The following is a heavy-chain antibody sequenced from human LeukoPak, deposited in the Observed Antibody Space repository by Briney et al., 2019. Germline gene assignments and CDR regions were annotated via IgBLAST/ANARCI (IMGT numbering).Heavy chain of an antibody. V-gene: IGHV4-4*07. Sequence: SETLSLTCTVSGGSIIRYYWSWIRQPAGKGLEWIGRVYASGSTNYNPSLKSRVTMSVDTSKNQFSLNLSSVTAADTAVYYCAKIKDPTNYYYFMDVWGKGTTVTVCS. CDR2: VYASGST. D-gene: IGHD1-14*01. J-gene: IGHJ6*03. CDR1: GGSIIRYY. CDR3: AKIKDPTNYYYFMDV.